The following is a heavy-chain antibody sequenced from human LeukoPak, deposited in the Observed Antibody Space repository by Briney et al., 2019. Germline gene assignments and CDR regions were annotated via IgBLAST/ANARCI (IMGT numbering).Heavy chain of an antibody. CDR1: GFTFSSYA. V-gene: IGHV3-23*01. CDR3: XXXXXFXXXXXXXKPNDY. CDR2: ISGSGGST. Sequence: PGGSLRLSCAASGFTFSSYAMSWVRQAPGKGLEWVSAISGSGGSTYYADSVKGRFTISRDNSKNTLYLQMNSLRGEDTAVYFXXXXXXFXXXXXXXKPNDYXGQGTLVTVPS. J-gene: IGHJ4*02.